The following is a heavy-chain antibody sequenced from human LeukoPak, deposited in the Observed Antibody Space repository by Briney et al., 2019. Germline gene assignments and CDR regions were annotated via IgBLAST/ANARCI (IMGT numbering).Heavy chain of an antibody. CDR2: ISDTGGST. V-gene: IGHV3-23*01. CDR3: ARGAAILMNYFDY. D-gene: IGHD2-2*01. J-gene: IGHJ4*02. CDR1: GFTLSTYA. Sequence: PGGSLRLSCAASGFTLSTYAMHWVRQAPGKGLEWVSGISDTGGSTYYADSVKGRFTISRDKSKNTLYLQMNNLRAEDTAVYYCARGAAILMNYFDYWGQGTLVTVSS.